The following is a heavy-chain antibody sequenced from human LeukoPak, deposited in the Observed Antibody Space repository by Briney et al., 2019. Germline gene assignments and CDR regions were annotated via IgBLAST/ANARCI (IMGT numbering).Heavy chain of an antibody. CDR3: ARGEYSSSWYPLDY. V-gene: IGHV1-8*01. D-gene: IGHD6-13*01. J-gene: IGHJ4*02. Sequence: GASVTVSCKTSGYTFIGYDINWVRQAPGQGLEWMGWMKSNSGDTHFAQKFQGRLTMTRNTSISTAFMELSSLRSEDTAVYYCARGEYSSSWYPLDYWSQGSLVTVSS. CDR2: MKSNSGDT. CDR1: GYTFIGYD.